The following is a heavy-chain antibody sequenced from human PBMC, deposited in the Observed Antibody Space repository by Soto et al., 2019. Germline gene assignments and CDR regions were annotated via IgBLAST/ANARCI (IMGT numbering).Heavy chain of an antibody. J-gene: IGHJ6*02. Sequence: SQTLSLTCAISGDSVSSNSAAWNWIRQSPSRGLEWLGRTYYRSKWYNDYAVSVKSRITINPDTSKNQFSLQLNSVTPEDTAVYCCARAGIAVAGTPPYYYYGMDVWGQGTTVTVSS. CDR3: ARAGIAVAGTPPYYYYGMDV. V-gene: IGHV6-1*01. CDR1: GDSVSSNSAA. D-gene: IGHD6-19*01. CDR2: TYYRSKWYN.